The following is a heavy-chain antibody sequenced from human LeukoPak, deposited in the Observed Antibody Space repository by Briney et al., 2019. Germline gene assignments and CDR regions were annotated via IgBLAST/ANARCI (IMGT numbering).Heavy chain of an antibody. CDR2: INAGNGNT. CDR3: ARDRRGYYYYGMDV. J-gene: IGHJ6*02. CDR1: GYTFTSYG. V-gene: IGHV1-3*01. Sequence: GASVKVSCKASGYTFTSYGISWVRQAPGQRLEWMGWINAGNGNTKCSQKFQGRVTITRDTSASTAYLELSSLTSEDTAVYYCARDRRGYYYYGMDVWGQGTTVTVSS. D-gene: IGHD2/OR15-2a*01.